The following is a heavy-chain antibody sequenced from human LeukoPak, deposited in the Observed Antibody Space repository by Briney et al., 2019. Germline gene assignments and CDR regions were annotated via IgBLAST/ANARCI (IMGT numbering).Heavy chain of an antibody. D-gene: IGHD3-10*01. Sequence: GGSLRLSCAASGFTFSTYGVHWVRQAPGKGLVWVSRINPDGSSTYYADSVKGRFTISRDNSKNTLYLQMSSLRAEDTAVYYCVKDASFGDPSAFDIWGQGTMVTVSS. CDR3: VKDASFGDPSAFDI. V-gene: IGHV3-74*01. J-gene: IGHJ3*02. CDR1: GFTFSTYG. CDR2: INPDGSST.